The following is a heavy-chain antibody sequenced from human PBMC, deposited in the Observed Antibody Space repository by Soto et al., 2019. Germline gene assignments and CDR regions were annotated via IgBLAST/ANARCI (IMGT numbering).Heavy chain of an antibody. J-gene: IGHJ5*02. CDR3: TRGVLA. Sequence: SETLSLTCSVSGGSVNSGGYSWSWIRQPPGKGLEWIGFISPSGSPAYNPSLKSRVTISVDRSNNQISLEIFSVTAADTAVYYCTRGVLAWGPGTLVTVSS. CDR2: ISPSGSP. D-gene: IGHD2-8*01. CDR1: GGSVNSGGYS. V-gene: IGHV4-30-2*01.